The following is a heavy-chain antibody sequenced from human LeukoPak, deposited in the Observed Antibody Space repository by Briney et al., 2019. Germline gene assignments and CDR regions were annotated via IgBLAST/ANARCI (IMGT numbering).Heavy chain of an antibody. J-gene: IGHJ5*02. V-gene: IGHV4-34*01. CDR2: INHSGST. Sequence: SETLSLTCAVYGGSFSGYYWSWIRQPPGKGLEWIGGINHSGSTNYNPSLKSRVTISVDTSKNQFSLKLSSVTAADTAVYYCARTAIAAASPWFDPWGQGTLVTVSS. CDR3: ARTAIAAASPWFDP. D-gene: IGHD6-13*01. CDR1: GGSFSGYY.